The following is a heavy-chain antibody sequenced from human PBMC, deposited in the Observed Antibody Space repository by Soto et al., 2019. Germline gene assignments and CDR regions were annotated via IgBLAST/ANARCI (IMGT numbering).Heavy chain of an antibody. CDR2: ISGGGDST. D-gene: IGHD5-12*01. CDR1: GLTFSTNS. CDR3: SKWDGYGDQ. Sequence: EVQLLESGRGLVQPGGSLRLSCAASGLTFSTNSMTWVRQAPGTGLEWVCGISGGGDSTPYADSVKGRFTISRDNSKNMVYLQMNSLTADDTAVYFCSKWDGYGDQWGQGTVVTVSS. V-gene: IGHV3-23*01. J-gene: IGHJ5*02.